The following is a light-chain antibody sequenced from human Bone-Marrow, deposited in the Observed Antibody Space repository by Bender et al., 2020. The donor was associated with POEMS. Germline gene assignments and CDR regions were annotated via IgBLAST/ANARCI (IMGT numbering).Light chain of an antibody. V-gene: IGLV2-8*01. CDR2: EDT. CDR1: SSDVGGYKL. CDR3: SSYGGSDNLL. Sequence: QSALTQPASVSGSPGQSITISCTGTSSDVGGYKLVSWYQQHLGKTPKLLIYEDTERPSGVPDRYSGAKSGNTAFLTVSGLQAEDEADYYCSSYGGSDNLLFGGGTKLTVL. J-gene: IGLJ2*01.